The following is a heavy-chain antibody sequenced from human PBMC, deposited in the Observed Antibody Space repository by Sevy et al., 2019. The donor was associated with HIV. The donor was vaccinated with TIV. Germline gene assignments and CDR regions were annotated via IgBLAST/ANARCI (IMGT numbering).Heavy chain of an antibody. D-gene: IGHD2-15*01. J-gene: IGHJ3*02. V-gene: IGHV4-59*01. Sequence: SETLSLTCTVSGGSISSYYWSWIRQPPGKGLEWIGYIYYSGSTNYNPSLKSRVTISVDTSKNRFSLRLSSVTAADTAVYYCARSRGYCSGGSCYSGLYGYVYAFDIWGQGTMVTVSS. CDR3: ARSRGYCSGGSCYSGLYGYVYAFDI. CDR1: GGSISSYY. CDR2: IYYSGST.